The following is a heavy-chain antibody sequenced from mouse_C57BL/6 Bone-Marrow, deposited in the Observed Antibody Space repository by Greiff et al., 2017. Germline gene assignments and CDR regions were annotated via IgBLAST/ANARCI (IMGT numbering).Heavy chain of an antibody. D-gene: IGHD2-1*01. CDR2: IHPNSGST. CDR1: GYTFTSYW. Sequence: QVQLQQPGAELVKPGASVTLSCKASGYTFTSYWMHWVKQRPGQGLEWIGMIHPNSGSTNYNEKFKSQATLTVDKSFSTAYMQLSSLTSEDSAVYYCARSIYYAFDYWGQGTTLTVSS. CDR3: ARSIYYAFDY. J-gene: IGHJ2*01. V-gene: IGHV1-64*01.